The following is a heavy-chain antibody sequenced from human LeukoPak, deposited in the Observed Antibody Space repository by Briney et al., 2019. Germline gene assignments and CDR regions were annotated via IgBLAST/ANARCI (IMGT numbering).Heavy chain of an antibody. CDR1: GASISSSTYY. Sequence: SETLSLTCTVSGASISSSTYYWGWIRQPPGKGLEWIGSIYHSGSSYFNPSLKSRVTISVDTSKSQFSLKLSSVTAGDTAVYYCARLRGYSYGYFDYWGQGTLVSVSP. CDR2: IYHSGSS. D-gene: IGHD5-18*01. CDR3: ARLRGYSYGYFDY. J-gene: IGHJ4*02. V-gene: IGHV4-39*01.